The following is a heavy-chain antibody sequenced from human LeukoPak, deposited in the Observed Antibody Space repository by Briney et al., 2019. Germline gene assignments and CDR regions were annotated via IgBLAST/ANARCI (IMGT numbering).Heavy chain of an antibody. CDR2: ISSSSSYI. V-gene: IGHV3-21*01. D-gene: IGHD1-14*01. CDR3: ARDHHHRLWDSYYYYMDV. Sequence: GGSLRLSCAASGFTFSSYSMNWVRQAPGKGLEWVSSISSSSSYIYYADSVKGRFTISRDNAKNSLYLQMNSLRAEDTAVYYCARDHHHRLWDSYYYYMDVRGKGTTVTISS. CDR1: GFTFSSYS. J-gene: IGHJ6*03.